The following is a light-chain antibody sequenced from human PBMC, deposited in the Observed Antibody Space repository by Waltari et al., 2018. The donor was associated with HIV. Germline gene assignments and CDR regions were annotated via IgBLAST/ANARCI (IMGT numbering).Light chain of an antibody. Sequence: DIQMTQSPSSLSASVGDRVTITCRASQSIHSYLNWYQQKPRKAPTLLIYGASSLQSAVPSMFSGSGSGTPFTLTISSLQPEDFATYYCQQSDSIPLTFGGGTTVGIK. CDR1: QSIHSY. CDR2: GAS. V-gene: IGKV1-39*01. CDR3: QQSDSIPLT. J-gene: IGKJ4*02.